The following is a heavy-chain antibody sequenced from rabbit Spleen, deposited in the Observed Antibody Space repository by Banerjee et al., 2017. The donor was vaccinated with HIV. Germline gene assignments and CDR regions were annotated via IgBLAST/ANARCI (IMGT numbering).Heavy chain of an antibody. J-gene: IGHJ4*01. CDR2: IVPIFGVT. D-gene: IGHD1-1*01. CDR1: RFDFSTYS. CDR3: ARGPIGGIHDYIDYFNL. Sequence: ELVESGGGLVQPGGSLKLSCKASRFDFSTYSMSWVRQAPGKGLEWIGYIVPIFGVTYYANWVNGRFTISRSTSLNTVTLQMTTLTAADTATHFCARGPIGGIHDYIDYFNLWGQGTLVTVS. V-gene: IGHV1S47*01.